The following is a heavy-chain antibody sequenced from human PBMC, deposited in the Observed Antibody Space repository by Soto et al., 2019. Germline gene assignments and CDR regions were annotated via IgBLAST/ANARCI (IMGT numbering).Heavy chain of an antibody. D-gene: IGHD3-10*01. J-gene: IGHJ3*02. CDR1: GYTFTGYY. V-gene: IGHV1-2*04. CDR2: INPNSGGT. Sequence: ASVKVSCKASGYTFTGYYMHWVRQAPGQGLEWMGWINPNSGGTNYAQKFQGWVTMTRDTSISTAYMELSRLRSDDTAVYYCARARGPHYSGAFDIWGQGTMVTVSS. CDR3: ARARGPHYSGAFDI.